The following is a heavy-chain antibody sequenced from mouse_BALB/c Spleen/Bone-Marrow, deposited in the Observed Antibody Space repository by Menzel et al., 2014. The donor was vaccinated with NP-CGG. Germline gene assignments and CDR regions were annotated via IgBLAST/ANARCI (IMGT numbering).Heavy chain of an antibody. CDR2: IWGDGST. J-gene: IGHJ4*01. CDR1: GFLLTSYG. CDR3: AKQDYYRYDYAMDY. D-gene: IGHD2-14*01. V-gene: IGHV2-3*01. Sequence: VMLVEPGTGLVAPSQSLSITCTVSGFLLTSYGVSWVRQSPGKGLEWLGVIWGDGSTNYHSALISRLSISKDNSKSQVFFKLSSLQTDDTATYYCAKQDYYRYDYAMDYWGQGTSVTVSS.